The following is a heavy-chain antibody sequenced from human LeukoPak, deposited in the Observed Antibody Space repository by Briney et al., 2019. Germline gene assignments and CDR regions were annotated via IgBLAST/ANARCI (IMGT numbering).Heavy chain of an antibody. CDR3: AKGTGGSWYRFDY. Sequence: GGSLRPSCAASGFTFSSNAMSWVRQAPGKGLEWVSAISGNSGSTYYADSVKGRFTISRDNSRNTLYLQMNSLRAEDTAVYYCAKGTGGSWYRFDYWGQGTLVTVSS. D-gene: IGHD6-13*01. CDR1: GFTFSSNA. CDR2: ISGNSGST. J-gene: IGHJ4*02. V-gene: IGHV3-23*01.